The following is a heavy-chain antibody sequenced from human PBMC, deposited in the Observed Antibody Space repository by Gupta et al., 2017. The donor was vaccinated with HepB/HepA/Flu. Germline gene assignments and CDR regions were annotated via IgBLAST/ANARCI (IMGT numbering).Heavy chain of an antibody. D-gene: IGHD6-19*01. CDR3: AKVGSVWSFEY. Sequence: EVQLVESGGGLVKPGGSLRLSCAGSGLTLSTYSMNWVRQPPGKGLEWVSYISSTGNFIYYADSVKGRFTISRDTAKNSLFLQMNSLRVDDTAVYYCAKVGSVWSFEYWGQGTLVTVSS. CDR2: ISSTGNFI. CDR1: GLTLSTYS. J-gene: IGHJ4*02. V-gene: IGHV3-21*01.